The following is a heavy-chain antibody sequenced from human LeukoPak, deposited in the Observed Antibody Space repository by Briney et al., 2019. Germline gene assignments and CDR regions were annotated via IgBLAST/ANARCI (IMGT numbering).Heavy chain of an antibody. Sequence: PSETLSLTCAVYGGSFSGYYWGWIRQPPGKGLEWIGSIYYSGNTYYNPSLRSRVTISVDKSKNQFSLRLSSVTAADTAVYYCARHREDIVVVPFDYWGQGTLVTVPS. D-gene: IGHD2-2*01. CDR3: ARHREDIVVVPFDY. CDR1: GGSFSGYY. V-gene: IGHV4-39*01. CDR2: IYYSGNT. J-gene: IGHJ4*02.